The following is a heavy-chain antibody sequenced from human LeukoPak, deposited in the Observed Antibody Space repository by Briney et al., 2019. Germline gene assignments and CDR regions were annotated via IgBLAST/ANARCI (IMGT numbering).Heavy chain of an antibody. Sequence: GSLRLSCAASGFTFSSYAMSWVPQAPGKGLEWVSAISCSGGSTYYADSVKGRFTISRDNSKNTLYLQMNSLRAEDTAVYYCAKGPYCSSTSCYWHDAFDIWGQGTMVTVSS. D-gene: IGHD2-2*01. CDR2: ISCSGGST. CDR1: GFTFSSYA. V-gene: IGHV3-23*01. J-gene: IGHJ3*02. CDR3: AKGPYCSSTSCYWHDAFDI.